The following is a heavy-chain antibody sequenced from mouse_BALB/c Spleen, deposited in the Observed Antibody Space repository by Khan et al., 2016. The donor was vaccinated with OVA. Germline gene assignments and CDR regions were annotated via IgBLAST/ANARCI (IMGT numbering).Heavy chain of an antibody. Sequence: EVQLQESGPSLVQPSQTLSLTCSVTGDSISSGYWSWIRKFPGNKLEYMGYMISSGYTYYNPSLKSRISITRHTSKNQYYLQLNPVTTEDTATYYCARSPYRYAFAYWGQGTLVTVSA. D-gene: IGHD2-14*01. J-gene: IGHJ3*01. CDR1: GDSISSGY. CDR2: MISSGYT. V-gene: IGHV3-8*02. CDR3: ARSPYRYAFAY.